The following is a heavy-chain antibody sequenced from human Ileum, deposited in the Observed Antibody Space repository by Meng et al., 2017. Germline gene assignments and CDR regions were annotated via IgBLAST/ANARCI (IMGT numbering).Heavy chain of an antibody. J-gene: IGHJ4*02. Sequence: GGSLRLSCAASGFTFSSYGMHWVRQAPGKGLEWVAVIWYDGSNKYYADSVKGRFTISRDNSKNTLYLQMNSLRAEDTAVYYCARVHYDSSGYYLYYFDYWGQGTLVTVSS. V-gene: IGHV3-33*01. CDR2: IWYDGSNK. D-gene: IGHD3-22*01. CDR3: ARVHYDSSGYYLYYFDY. CDR1: GFTFSSYG.